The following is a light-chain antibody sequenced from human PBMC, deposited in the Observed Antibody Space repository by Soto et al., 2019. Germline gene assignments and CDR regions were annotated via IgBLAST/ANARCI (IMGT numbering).Light chain of an antibody. CDR2: GNT. Sequence: QSVLMQPPSLSGAPGQRVTISCTGSSSNIGAGYDVHWYHQLPGTAPKLLIYGNTNRPSGVPDRFSGSKSGTSASLAITGLQAEDEADYSCQSYDSSLSGWGVFGGGTQLTVL. J-gene: IGLJ2*01. CDR3: QSYDSSLSGWGV. CDR1: SSNIGAGYD. V-gene: IGLV1-40*01.